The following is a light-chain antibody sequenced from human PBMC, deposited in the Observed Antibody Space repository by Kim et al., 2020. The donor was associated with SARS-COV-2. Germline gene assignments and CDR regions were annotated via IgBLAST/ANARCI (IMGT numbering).Light chain of an antibody. CDR1: SSNIGSNN. CDR3: AVWDDSLKQGV. CDR2: SNN. J-gene: IGLJ3*02. V-gene: IGLV1-44*01. Sequence: ELTQPPSASGTPGQRVTISCSGSSSNIGSNNVVWYQQLPGAAPNLLIYSNNQRPSGVPDRFSCSRSGTSASLAISGLQSGYEAEYYCAVWDDSLKQGVFGGGTQLTVL.